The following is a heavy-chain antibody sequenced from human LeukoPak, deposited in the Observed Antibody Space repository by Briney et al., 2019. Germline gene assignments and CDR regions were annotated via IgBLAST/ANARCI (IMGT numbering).Heavy chain of an antibody. CDR1: GGSFSGYY. D-gene: IGHD3-10*01. CDR2: INHSGST. Sequence: SETLSLTCAVYGGSFSGYYWSWIRQPPRKGLEWIGEINHSGSTNYNPSLKSRVTISVDTSKNQFSLKLSSVTAADTAVYYCARVPVRGVIKRVLDPWGQGTLVTVSS. V-gene: IGHV4-34*01. CDR3: ARVPVRGVIKRVLDP. J-gene: IGHJ5*02.